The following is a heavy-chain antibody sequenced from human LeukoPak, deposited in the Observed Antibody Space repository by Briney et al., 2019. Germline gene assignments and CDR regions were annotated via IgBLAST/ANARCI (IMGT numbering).Heavy chain of an antibody. D-gene: IGHD3-3*01. CDR3: ARGESHDYDFWSGYPNWFDP. CDR1: GGSISSGGYY. Sequence: PSETLSLTCTVSGGSISSGGYYWSWIRQPPGKGLEWIGYIYYIGSTNYNPSLKSRVTISVDTSKNQLSLKLSSVTAADTAVYYCARGESHDYDFWSGYPNWFDPWGQGTLVTVSS. V-gene: IGHV4-61*08. J-gene: IGHJ5*02. CDR2: IYYIGST.